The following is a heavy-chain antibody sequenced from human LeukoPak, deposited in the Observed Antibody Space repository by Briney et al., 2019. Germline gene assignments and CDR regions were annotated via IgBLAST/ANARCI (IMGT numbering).Heavy chain of an antibody. CDR3: AREGGLRYFDWLHFDY. CDR1: GFTFSDYY. CDR2: IRGSGSDI. D-gene: IGHD3-9*01. Sequence: GGSLRLSCAASGFTFSDYYMSWIRQAPGKGLECVSYIRGSGSDIYYADSVKGRFTISRDNSKNTLYLQMNSLRAEDTAVYYCAREGGLRYFDWLHFDYWGQGTLVTVSS. V-gene: IGHV3-11*04. J-gene: IGHJ4*02.